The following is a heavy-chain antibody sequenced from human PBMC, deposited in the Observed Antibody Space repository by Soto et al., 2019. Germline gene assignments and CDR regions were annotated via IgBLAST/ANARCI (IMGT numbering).Heavy chain of an antibody. CDR2: TSASNGHT. Sequence: QVQLVQSGVEVRKPGASVKVSCRASGSTFNNYGINWVRQAPGQGLEWMGWTSASNGHTNYAQKIQGRVTMTTDTSASTAYMELRSLRSDDTAVYYCARDGAANYDILTGYFSVGMDVWSQGTSVTVSS. CDR1: GSTFNNYG. D-gene: IGHD3-9*01. J-gene: IGHJ6*02. V-gene: IGHV1-18*01. CDR3: ARDGAANYDILTGYFSVGMDV.